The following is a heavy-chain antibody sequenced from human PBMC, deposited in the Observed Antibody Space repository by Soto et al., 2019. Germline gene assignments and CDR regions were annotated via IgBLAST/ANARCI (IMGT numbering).Heavy chain of an antibody. V-gene: IGHV3-43*02. CDR1: GFTFDDYA. CDR2: ISGDGGST. Sequence: GGSLRLSCAASGFTFDDYAMHWVRQAPGKGLEWVSLISGDGGSTYYADSVKGRFTISRDNSKNSLYLQMNSLRTEDTALYYCAKEVAAAGTDYSYGMDFWAKGPRSPSP. CDR3: AKEVAAAGTDYSYGMDF. J-gene: IGHJ6*02. D-gene: IGHD6-13*01.